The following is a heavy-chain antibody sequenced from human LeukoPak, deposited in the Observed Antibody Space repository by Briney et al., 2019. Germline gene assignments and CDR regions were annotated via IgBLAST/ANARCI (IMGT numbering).Heavy chain of an antibody. CDR3: VRLSVVSPHRYFDV. CDR2: IYDNGNT. J-gene: IGHJ2*01. CDR1: GGSISGYI. V-gene: IGHV4-59*08. Sequence: SETLSLTCTVSGGSISGYIWSWIRQPPGRGLEWIAYIYDNGNTKYNPSLESRVTITLDTSKTQYSLRVNSVTAADTAVYHCVRLSVVSPHRYFDVWGRGTLVTASS. D-gene: IGHD4-23*01.